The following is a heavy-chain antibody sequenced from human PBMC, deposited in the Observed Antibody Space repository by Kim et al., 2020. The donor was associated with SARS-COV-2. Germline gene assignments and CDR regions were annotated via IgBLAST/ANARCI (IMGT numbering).Heavy chain of an antibody. V-gene: IGHV4-59*12. CDR1: VGSINNYY. J-gene: IGHJ4*02. Sequence: SQTLSLTCTVYVGSINNYYWSWIRQPPGKGLEWIGYIDSRGSTNYNPSLKSRVNISLDTSRNQLSLKLTSGTAADTAVYYCARDRFGCWYLARWGPGALV. CDR3: ARDRFGCWYLAR. CDR2: IDSRGST. D-gene: IGHD6-13*01.